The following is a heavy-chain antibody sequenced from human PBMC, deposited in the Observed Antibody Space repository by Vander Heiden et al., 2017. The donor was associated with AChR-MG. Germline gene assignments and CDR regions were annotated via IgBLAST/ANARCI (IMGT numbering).Heavy chain of an antibody. Sequence: EVQLLESGGGLVQPGGSLRLPRAASGFNFSSYAMSWVRQAPGKGLEWVSAISGSGGSTYYADSVKGRFTISRDNSKNTLYLQMNSLRAEDTAVYYCAKDRLVIIKSAHDYWGQGTLVTVSS. CDR3: AKDRLVIIKSAHDY. CDR1: GFNFSSYA. D-gene: IGHD3-9*01. CDR2: ISGSGGST. V-gene: IGHV3-23*01. J-gene: IGHJ4*02.